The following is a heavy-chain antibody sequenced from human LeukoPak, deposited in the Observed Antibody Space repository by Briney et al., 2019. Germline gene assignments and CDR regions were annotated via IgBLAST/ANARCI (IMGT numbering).Heavy chain of an antibody. J-gene: IGHJ6*03. CDR2: INHSGST. CDR1: GGSFSGYY. CDR3: ARGYCSGGSCYPLKSIYYYYMDV. V-gene: IGHV4-34*01. D-gene: IGHD2-15*01. Sequence: PSETLSLTCAVYGGSFSGYYWSWIRQPPGKGLEWIGEINHSGSTNYNPSPKSRVTISVDTSKNQFSLKLSSVTAADTAVYYCARGYCSGGSCYPLKSIYYYYMDVWGTGTTVTVYS.